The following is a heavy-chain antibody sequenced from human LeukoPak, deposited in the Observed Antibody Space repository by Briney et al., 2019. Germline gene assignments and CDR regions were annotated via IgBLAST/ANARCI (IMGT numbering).Heavy chain of an antibody. CDR3: ARQPYSGSYQHYYYYYMDV. CDR1: GYTFTGYY. D-gene: IGHD1-26*01. CDR2: ISAYNGNT. J-gene: IGHJ6*03. V-gene: IGHV1-18*04. Sequence: ASVKVSCKASGYTFTGYYMHWVRQAPGQGLEWMGWISAYNGNTNYAQKLQGRVTMTTDTSTSTAYMELRSLRSDDTAVYYCARQPYSGSYQHYYYYYMDVWGKGTTVTVSS.